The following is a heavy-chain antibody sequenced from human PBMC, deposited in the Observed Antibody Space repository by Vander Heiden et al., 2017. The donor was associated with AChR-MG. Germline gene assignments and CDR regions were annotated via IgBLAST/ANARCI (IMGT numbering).Heavy chain of an antibody. V-gene: IGHV1-2*02. J-gene: IGHJ2*01. D-gene: IGHD6-6*01. CDR2: INPNSGGT. Sequence: QVQLVQSGAEVKKPGASVKVSCKASGYTFTGYYMHWVRQAPGQGLEWMGWINPNSGGTNYAQKFQGRVTMTRDTSISTAYMELSRLRSDDTAVYYCARDLYGSSSFSPNWYFDLWGRGTLVTVSS. CDR1: GYTFTGYY. CDR3: ARDLYGSSSFSPNWYFDL.